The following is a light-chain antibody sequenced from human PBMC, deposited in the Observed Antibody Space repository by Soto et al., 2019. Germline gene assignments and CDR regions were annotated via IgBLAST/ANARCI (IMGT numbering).Light chain of an antibody. J-gene: IGLJ2*01. V-gene: IGLV2-14*01. Sequence: QSAPTQPASVSGSPGQSITISCTGTSNDVGGYHFVSWYQHHSGKAPKLIIYEVSGRPSGVSNRFSGSKFGRTASLTISGLQAEDEADYYCTSYTSSSTVVFGGGTQLTVL. CDR3: TSYTSSSTVV. CDR2: EVS. CDR1: SNDVGGYHF.